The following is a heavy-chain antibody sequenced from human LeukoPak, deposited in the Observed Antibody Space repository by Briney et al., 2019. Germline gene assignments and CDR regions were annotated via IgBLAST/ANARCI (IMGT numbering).Heavy chain of an antibody. CDR3: ARGDDFSGDH. D-gene: IGHD1-1*01. CDR2: IHPEGNEK. V-gene: IGHV3-7*04. J-gene: IGHJ4*02. CDR1: GFTFSNFW. Sequence: PGGSLRLSCAVSGFTFSNFWMSWVRQAPGRGLEWVANIHPEGNEKYHVESVKGRFTISRDNAKNSLFLQMNGLRVEDTAGYYCARGDDFSGDHWGQGTLVSVSS.